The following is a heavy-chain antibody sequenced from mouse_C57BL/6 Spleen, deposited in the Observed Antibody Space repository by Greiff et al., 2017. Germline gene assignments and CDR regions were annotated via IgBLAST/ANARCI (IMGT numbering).Heavy chain of an antibody. Sequence: VQLQESGPELVKPGASVKISCKASGYAFSSSWMNWVKQRPGKGLEWIGRIYPGDGDTNYNGKFKGKATLTADKSSSTAYMQLSSLTSEDSAVYFCAMQFAYWGQGTLVTVSA. J-gene: IGHJ3*01. CDR1: GYAFSSSW. CDR3: AMQFAY. CDR2: IYPGDGDT. V-gene: IGHV1-82*01.